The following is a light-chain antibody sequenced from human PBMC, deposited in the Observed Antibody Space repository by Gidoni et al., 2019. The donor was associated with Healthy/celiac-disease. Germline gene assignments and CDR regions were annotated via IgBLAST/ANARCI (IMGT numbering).Light chain of an antibody. Sequence: DIEMTQSPSPLSASVGDRVTITCRAGQGMSNYLAWYQQKPGKVPTLLIYAASTLQSGVPSRFSGIGSGTDFTLTISSLQPEDVATYYCQKYNGAPLTFGGGTKVKIK. CDR1: QGMSNY. V-gene: IGKV1-27*01. J-gene: IGKJ4*01. CDR3: QKYNGAPLT. CDR2: AAS.